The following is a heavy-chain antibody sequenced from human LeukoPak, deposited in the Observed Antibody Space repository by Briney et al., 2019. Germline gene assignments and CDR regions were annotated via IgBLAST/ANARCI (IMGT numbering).Heavy chain of an antibody. Sequence: GGSLRLSCAASGFTFSSYAMHWVRQAPGKGLEWVAVISYDGSNKYYADSVKGRFTISRDNSKNTLYLQMNSLRAEDTAVYYCATDYDVLTGYYSDVGYWGQGTLVTVSS. J-gene: IGHJ4*02. CDR2: ISYDGSNK. V-gene: IGHV3-30-3*01. CDR3: ATDYDVLTGYYSDVGY. CDR1: GFTFSSYA. D-gene: IGHD3-9*01.